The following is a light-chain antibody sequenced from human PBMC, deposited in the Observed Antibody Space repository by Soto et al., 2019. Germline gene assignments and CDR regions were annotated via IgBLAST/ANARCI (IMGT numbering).Light chain of an antibody. CDR1: QSITSY. J-gene: IGKJ4*01. CDR2: AAS. CDR3: QQSYSTPWT. V-gene: IGKV1-39*01. Sequence: DIQMTQSPSSLSASVGDRVTITCRASQSITSYLNWYQQKPGKAPKLLIYAASTLQSGVPSRFSGSGSGTEFTLTISSLQPEDFATYYGQQSYSTPWTFGGGTKVEI.